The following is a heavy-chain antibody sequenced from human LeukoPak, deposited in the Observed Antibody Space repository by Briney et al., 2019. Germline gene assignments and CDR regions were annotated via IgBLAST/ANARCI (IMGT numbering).Heavy chain of an antibody. J-gene: IGHJ4*02. Sequence: GGSLSLSCAASGFTFSSYWMHWLRQAPGKGLVWISRINSDGSGTSYADSVKGRFTISRDNAKNTLYLQMNSLRAEDTAVYYCARADDSANAWVNDWGQGTLVTVSS. D-gene: IGHD4/OR15-4a*01. CDR1: GFTFSSYW. CDR3: ARADDSANAWVND. V-gene: IGHV3-74*01. CDR2: INSDGSGT.